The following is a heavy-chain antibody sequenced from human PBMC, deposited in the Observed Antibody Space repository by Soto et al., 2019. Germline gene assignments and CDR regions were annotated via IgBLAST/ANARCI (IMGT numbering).Heavy chain of an antibody. CDR2: MNPNSGNT. J-gene: IGHJ2*01. CDR3: ARGEMYYDFWRERGYFDR. CDR1: GYTFTSYD. V-gene: IGHV1-8*01. Sequence: QVQLVQSGAEVKKPGASVKVSCKASGYTFTSYDINWVRQATGQGLEWMGWMNPNSGNTGYAQKFQGRVTMTRNTSISTAYMELSSPRSEDTAMYYCARGEMYYDFWRERGYFDRWGRGTLVTVSS. D-gene: IGHD3-3*01.